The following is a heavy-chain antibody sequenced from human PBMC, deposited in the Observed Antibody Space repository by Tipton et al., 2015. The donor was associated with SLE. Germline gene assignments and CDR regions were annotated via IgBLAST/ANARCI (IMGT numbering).Heavy chain of an antibody. CDR2: IYYSRST. CDR3: ARSYGSGSGAFDI. Sequence: TLSLTCTVSGGSISSSSYYWGWIRQPPGKGLEWIGSIYYSRSTYYNPSLKSRVTISVDTSKNQFSLKLSSVTAADTAVYYCARSYGSGSGAFDIWGQGTMVTVSS. V-gene: IGHV4-39*01. D-gene: IGHD3-10*01. J-gene: IGHJ3*02. CDR1: GGSISSSSYY.